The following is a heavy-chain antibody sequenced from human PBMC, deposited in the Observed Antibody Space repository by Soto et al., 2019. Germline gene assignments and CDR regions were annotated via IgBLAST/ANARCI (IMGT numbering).Heavy chain of an antibody. J-gene: IGHJ6*02. CDR1: AFTFSSYS. D-gene: IGHD2-8*01. V-gene: IGHV3-21*01. CDR3: ARSQRNGAMDV. Sequence: PGGSLRLSCVGSAFTFSSYSLNWVRQAPGKGLEWVSSITSGSSFIDYADSAKGRFTISRDDAKNSLFLQMSSLRADDTAVYYCARSQRNGAMDVWGQGTTVTVSS. CDR2: ITSGSSFI.